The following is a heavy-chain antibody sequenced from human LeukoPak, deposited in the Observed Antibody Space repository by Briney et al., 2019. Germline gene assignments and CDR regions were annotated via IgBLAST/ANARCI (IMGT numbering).Heavy chain of an antibody. V-gene: IGHV1-2*02. D-gene: IGHD4-17*01. J-gene: IGHJ6*02. CDR3: ARAGATVTTAGHYGMDV. CDR1: GYTFTGYY. CDR2: INPNSGGT. Sequence: ASVKVSFKASGYTFTGYYMHWVRQAPGQGLEWMGWINPNSGGTNYAQKFQGRVTMTRDTSISTAYMELSRLRSDDTAVYYCARAGATVTTAGHYGMDVWGQGTTVTVSS.